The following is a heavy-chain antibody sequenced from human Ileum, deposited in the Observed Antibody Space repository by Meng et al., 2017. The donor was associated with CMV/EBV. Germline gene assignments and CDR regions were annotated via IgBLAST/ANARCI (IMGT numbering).Heavy chain of an antibody. J-gene: IGHJ4*02. D-gene: IGHD2/OR15-2a*01. CDR2: IYDAGNT. V-gene: IGHV3-66*02. CDR3: ARGAFD. Sequence: GESLKISCAASGFTASNNYRNWVRQAPGKGLEWVSVIYDAGNTYYADSVKGRFTSSRDNSKNTLYLQMNSLRVEDTAVYYCARGAFDWGQGTLVTVSS. CDR1: GFTASNNY.